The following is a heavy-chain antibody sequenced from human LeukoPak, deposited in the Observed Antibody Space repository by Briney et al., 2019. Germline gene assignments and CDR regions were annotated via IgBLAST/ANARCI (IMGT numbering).Heavy chain of an antibody. CDR1: GGSISSSRYY. D-gene: IGHD3-10*01. J-gene: IGHJ4*02. Sequence: SETLSLTCTDSGGSISSSRYYWGWIRQSPGKGLEWIGTIDYSGSTYDNPSLKSRVTLSVDTSKNRFSLKLSSVTAADTAVYYCARVVGGYGSGSTGYFDYWGQGTLVTVSS. CDR2: IDYSGST. V-gene: IGHV4-39*07. CDR3: ARVVGGYGSGSTGYFDY.